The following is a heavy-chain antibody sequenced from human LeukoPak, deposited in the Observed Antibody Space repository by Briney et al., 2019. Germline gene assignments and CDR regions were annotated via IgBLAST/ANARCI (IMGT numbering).Heavy chain of an antibody. CDR1: GFTFSSYW. J-gene: IGHJ4*02. V-gene: IGHV3-74*01. D-gene: IGHD2-2*03. Sequence: GGSLRLSCAASGFTFSSYWMHWVRQAPGEGLVCVSRINSDGTSTTYADSVKGRFTISRDNARNTLYMQMNSLRAEDTAVYYCARATLDIVGTTRTFDYWGQGTLVTVSS. CDR2: INSDGTST. CDR3: ARATLDIVGTTRTFDY.